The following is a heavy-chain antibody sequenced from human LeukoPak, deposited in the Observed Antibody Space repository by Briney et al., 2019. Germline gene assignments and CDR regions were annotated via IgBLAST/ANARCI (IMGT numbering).Heavy chain of an antibody. CDR3: AKDLSLITMIVMVPLGFDP. Sequence: PGGSLRLSCAASGFTFSSYAMSWVRQAPGKGLEWVSAISGSGGSTYYADSVKGRFTISRDNSKNTLYLQMNSLRAEDTAVYYCAKDLSLITMIVMVPLGFDPWGQGTLVTVSS. D-gene: IGHD3-22*01. V-gene: IGHV3-23*01. CDR1: GFTFSSYA. J-gene: IGHJ5*02. CDR2: ISGSGGST.